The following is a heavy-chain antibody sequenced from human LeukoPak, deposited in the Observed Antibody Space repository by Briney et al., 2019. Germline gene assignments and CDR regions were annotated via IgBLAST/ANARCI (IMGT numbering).Heavy chain of an antibody. Sequence: PGGSLRLSCAASGFTFSSYSMNWVRQAPGKGLEWVSYISSSSSTIYYADSVKGRFTISRDNAKNSLYLQMNSLRAEDTAVYYCARVIVGATPPNYYYYMDVWGKGTTVTVSS. CDR2: ISSSSSTI. CDR1: GFTFSSYS. V-gene: IGHV3-48*04. J-gene: IGHJ6*03. D-gene: IGHD1-26*01. CDR3: ARVIVGATPPNYYYYMDV.